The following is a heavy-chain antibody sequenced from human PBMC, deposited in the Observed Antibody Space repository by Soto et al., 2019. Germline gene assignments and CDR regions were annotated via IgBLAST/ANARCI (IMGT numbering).Heavy chain of an antibody. CDR1: GGTFSSYD. CDR3: ASGYSGYDMIAVAASYSYYYGMDV. J-gene: IGHJ6*02. Sequence: QVQLVQSGAEVKKPGSSVKVSCKASGGTFSSYDISWVRQAPGQGLEWMGGIIPIFGTANYAQKFQGRVTITADKSTSTAYRELRSLRSEDTAVSYCASGYSGYDMIAVAASYSYYYGMDVGGQGTTVTVSS. CDR2: IIPIFGTA. D-gene: IGHD5-12*01. V-gene: IGHV1-69*06.